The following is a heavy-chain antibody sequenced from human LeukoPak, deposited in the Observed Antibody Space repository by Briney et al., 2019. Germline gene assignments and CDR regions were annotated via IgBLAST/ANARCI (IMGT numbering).Heavy chain of an antibody. D-gene: IGHD6-19*01. J-gene: IGHJ4*02. CDR3: ARDVLSAVGIAVAGTVDY. V-gene: IGHV4-39*07. CDR2: IYHSGST. Sequence: PSQTLSLTCTVSGGSISSGGYYWGWIRQPPGKGLEWIGSIYHSGSTYYNPSLKSRVTISVDTSKNQFSLKLSSVTAADTAVYYCARDVLSAVGIAVAGTVDYWGQGTLVTVSS. CDR1: GGSISSGGYY.